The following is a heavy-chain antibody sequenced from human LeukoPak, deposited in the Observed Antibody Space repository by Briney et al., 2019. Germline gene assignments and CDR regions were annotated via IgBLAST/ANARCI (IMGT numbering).Heavy chain of an antibody. J-gene: IGHJ4*02. V-gene: IGHV5-51*01. D-gene: IGHD3-22*01. Sequence: GESLKISCKGSGYSFTSYWIGRVRQMPGKGLEWMGIIYPGDSDTRYSPSFQGQVTISADKSVSTAYLQWSSLKASDTAMYYCARHKRANYYDSSGSISSPVDYWGRGTLVTVSS. CDR2: IYPGDSDT. CDR3: ARHKRANYYDSSGSISSPVDY. CDR1: GYSFTSYW.